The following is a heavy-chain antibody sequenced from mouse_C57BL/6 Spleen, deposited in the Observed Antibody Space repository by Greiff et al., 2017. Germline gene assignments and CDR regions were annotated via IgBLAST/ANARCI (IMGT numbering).Heavy chain of an antibody. CDR3: ARRLCWYFDV. Sequence: VQLQQSGPELVKPGASVKIPCKASGYTFTDYNMDWVKQSHGKSLEWIGDINPNNGGTIYNQKFKGKATLTVDKSSSTAYMELRSLTSEDTAVYYCARRLCWYFDVWGTGTTVTVSS. J-gene: IGHJ1*03. CDR1: GYTFTDYN. V-gene: IGHV1-18*01. D-gene: IGHD2-4*01. CDR2: INPNNGGT.